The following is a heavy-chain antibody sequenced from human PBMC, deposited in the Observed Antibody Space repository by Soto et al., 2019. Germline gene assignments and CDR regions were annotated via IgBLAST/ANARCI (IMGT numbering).Heavy chain of an antibody. Sequence: QVQLVQSGAEVQKPGSSVKVSCKASGGTFSSYTISWVRQAPGQGLEWMGRIIPILGIANYAQKFQSRVTIIADKPTSTAYMELSSLRSEDTAVYYCARTSDIVATFGPDYWGQGTLVTVSS. D-gene: IGHD5-12*01. CDR3: ARTSDIVATFGPDY. J-gene: IGHJ4*02. V-gene: IGHV1-69*02. CDR1: GGTFSSYT. CDR2: IIPILGIA.